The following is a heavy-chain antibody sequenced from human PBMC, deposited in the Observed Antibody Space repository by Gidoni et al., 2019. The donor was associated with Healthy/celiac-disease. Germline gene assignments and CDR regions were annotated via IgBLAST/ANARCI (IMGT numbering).Heavy chain of an antibody. CDR3: ARPSDDILTGGGAFDI. J-gene: IGHJ3*02. V-gene: IGHV3-33*01. CDR1: GFTFSRYG. CDR2: IWYDGSNK. D-gene: IGHD3-9*01. Sequence: QVQLVESGGGVVQPGRSLRLSCAASGFTFSRYGMHGVRQAPGKGLEWLAVIWYDGSNKYYADSVKGRFTISRDNSKNTLYLQMNSLRAEDTAVYYCARPSDDILTGGGAFDIWGQGTMVTVSS.